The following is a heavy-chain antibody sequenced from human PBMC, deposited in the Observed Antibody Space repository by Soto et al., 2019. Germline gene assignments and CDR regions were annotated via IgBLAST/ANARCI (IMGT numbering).Heavy chain of an antibody. V-gene: IGHV4-4*02. CDR3: ARHGRLRFFEY. CDR1: SGSISSSNW. J-gene: IGHJ4*02. D-gene: IGHD5-12*01. CDR2: IYHSGST. Sequence: PSETLSLTCAVSSGSISSSNWWSWVRQPPGKGLEWIGEIYHSGSTNYNPSLKSRVTISVDTSKNQFSLKLSSVTAADTAVYYCARHGRLRFFEYWGQGTLVTVSS.